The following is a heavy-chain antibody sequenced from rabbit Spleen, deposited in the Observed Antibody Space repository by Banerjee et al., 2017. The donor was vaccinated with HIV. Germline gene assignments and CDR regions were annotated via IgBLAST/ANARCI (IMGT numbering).Heavy chain of an antibody. CDR1: GFSFTSSDY. V-gene: IGHV1S45*01. D-gene: IGHD1-1*01. J-gene: IGHJ4*01. Sequence: QEQLEESGGGLVKPEGSLTLTCKASGFSFTSSDYICWVRQAPGKGLEWIACINAATGKPVYATWAKGRFTISRTSSTTVTLRMTSLTAADRATYFCARDLVAVIGWNFNLWGPGTLVTVS. CDR3: ARDLVAVIGWNFNL. CDR2: INAATGKP.